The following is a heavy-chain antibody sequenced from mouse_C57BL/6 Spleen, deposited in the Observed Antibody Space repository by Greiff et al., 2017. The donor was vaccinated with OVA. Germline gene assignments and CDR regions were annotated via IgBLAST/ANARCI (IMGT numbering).Heavy chain of an antibody. Sequence: QVQLQQPGAELVKPGASVKLSCKASGYTFTSYWMQWVKQRPGQGLEWIGEIDPSDGYTNYNQKFKGKATLTVDTSSSTAYMQLSSLTSEDSAVYYCARRGDYSHFDYWGQGTTLTVSS. CDR1: GYTFTSYW. V-gene: IGHV1-50*01. CDR2: IDPSDGYT. CDR3: ARRGDYSHFDY. D-gene: IGHD1-1*01. J-gene: IGHJ2*01.